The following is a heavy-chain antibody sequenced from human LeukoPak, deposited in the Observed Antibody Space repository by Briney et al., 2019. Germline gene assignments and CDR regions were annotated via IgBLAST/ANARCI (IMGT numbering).Heavy chain of an antibody. CDR3: ARQGYLDWLLSVGWFDP. D-gene: IGHD3-9*01. CDR1: GGSISSSSYY. J-gene: IGHJ5*02. CDR2: IYYSGST. V-gene: IGHV4-39*01. Sequence: SETLSLTCTVSGGSISSSSYYWGWIRQPPGKGLEWIGSIYYSGSTYYNPSLKSRVTISVDTSKNQFSLKLSSVTAADTAVYYCARQGYLDWLLSVGWFDPWGQGTLVTVSS.